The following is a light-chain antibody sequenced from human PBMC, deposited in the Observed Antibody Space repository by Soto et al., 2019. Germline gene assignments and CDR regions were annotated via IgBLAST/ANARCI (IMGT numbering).Light chain of an antibody. CDR1: QSVGSY. Sequence: EIVVTQSPATLSLSPGERATLSCRTSQSVGSYLAWYQKKPGKAPRLLIYDASNRATGIPARFSGSGSGSDFALTISSLEPEDFAVYYCRRRSTWPPLSFGGGTQVEIK. J-gene: IGKJ4*01. CDR2: DAS. CDR3: RRRSTWPPLS. V-gene: IGKV3-11*02.